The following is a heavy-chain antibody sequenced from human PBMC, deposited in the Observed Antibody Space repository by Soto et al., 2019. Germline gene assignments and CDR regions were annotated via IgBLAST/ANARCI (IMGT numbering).Heavy chain of an antibody. CDR2: IYPGDSDT. J-gene: IGHJ6*02. V-gene: IGHV5-51*01. CDR1: GYSLSSYW. Sequence: GESLKISCKASGYSLSSYWISWVRQLPGKGLEWMGIIYPGDSDTRYSPSFQGQVTISADKSISTAYLQWSSLKASDTAMYYCARHNIGSGWYGGASTGPLKVYYYGMDVWGQGTVVTVSS. CDR3: ARHNIGSGWYGGASTGPLKVYYYGMDV. D-gene: IGHD6-19*01.